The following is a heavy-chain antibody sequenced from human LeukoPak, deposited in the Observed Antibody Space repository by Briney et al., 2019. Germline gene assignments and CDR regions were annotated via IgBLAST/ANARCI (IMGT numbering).Heavy chain of an antibody. CDR3: ARDRRTVTTHYYYYYGMDV. D-gene: IGHD4-17*01. J-gene: IGHJ6*02. CDR1: GGSISSSNW. Sequence: SETLSLTCAVSGGSISSSNWWSWVRQPPGKGLEWIGEIYHSGSTNYNPSLKSRVTISVDKSKNQFSLKLSFVTAADTAVYYCARDRRTVTTHYYYYYGMDVWGQGTTVTVSS. V-gene: IGHV4-4*02. CDR2: IYHSGST.